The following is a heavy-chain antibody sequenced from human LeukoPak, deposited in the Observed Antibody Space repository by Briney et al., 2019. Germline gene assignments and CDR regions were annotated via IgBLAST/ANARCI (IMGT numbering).Heavy chain of an antibody. J-gene: IGHJ1*01. Sequence: SETLSLTCTVSGGAISTYYWSWIRQTPGMGLEWIGYIYYTVSTNYNPSLKSRVTISVDASKNQFSLKMSSMTAADTAVYYCARAQGYSSGWDFQHWGQGTLVTVSS. CDR2: IYYTVST. CDR3: ARAQGYSSGWDFQH. V-gene: IGHV4-59*01. D-gene: IGHD6-19*01. CDR1: GGAISTYY.